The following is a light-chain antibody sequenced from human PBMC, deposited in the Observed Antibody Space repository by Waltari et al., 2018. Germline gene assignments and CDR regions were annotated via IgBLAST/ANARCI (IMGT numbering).Light chain of an antibody. CDR3: CSYAGAGTGV. J-gene: IGLJ3*02. Sequence: QSALTQPASVSGSPGQSITISCTGTSGDVGRHNLVSWYQQHPGKAPKLMIYEVGKRHSGISNRFSGSKSGNTASLTISGLQAEDEADYYCCSYAGAGTGVFGGGTKVTVL. CDR1: SGDVGRHNL. V-gene: IGLV2-23*02. CDR2: EVG.